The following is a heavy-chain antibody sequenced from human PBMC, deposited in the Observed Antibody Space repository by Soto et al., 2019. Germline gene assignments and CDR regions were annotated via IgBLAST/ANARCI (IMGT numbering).Heavy chain of an antibody. CDR2: IIPIFNSA. Sequence: VNVSFKASGGTFNNYALSWARQAPGQGLEWMGGIIPIFNSANYAQKFQGRVTITADDSTSTAYMELRSLRPDDTAVYYCAREVTVASYSFDFWGQGTLVTVSS. D-gene: IGHD5-12*01. CDR3: AREVTVASYSFDF. CDR1: GGTFNNYA. V-gene: IGHV1-69*13. J-gene: IGHJ4*02.